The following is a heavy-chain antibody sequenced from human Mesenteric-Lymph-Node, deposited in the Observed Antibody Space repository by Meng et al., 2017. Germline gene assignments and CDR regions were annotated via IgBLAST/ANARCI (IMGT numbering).Heavy chain of an antibody. CDR3: ARSSGWVPALFDY. D-gene: IGHD6-19*01. CDR2: ISSSGSTI. J-gene: IGHJ4*02. CDR1: GFTFSSYE. Sequence: GSLRLSCAASGFTFSSYEMNWVRQAPGKGLEWVSYISSSGSTIYYADSVKGRFTISRDNAKNSLYLQMNSLRAEDTAVYYCARSSGWVPALFDYWGQGTLVTVSS. V-gene: IGHV3-48*03.